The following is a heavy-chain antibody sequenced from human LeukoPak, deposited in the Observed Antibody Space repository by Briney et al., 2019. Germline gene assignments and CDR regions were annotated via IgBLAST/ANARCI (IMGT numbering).Heavy chain of an antibody. D-gene: IGHD6-19*01. CDR3: ARDSYGYSSGWSHWFDP. J-gene: IGHJ5*02. CDR1: GGSISSYY. CDR2: IYTSGST. Sequence: PSETLSLTCTVSGGSISSYYWSWIRQPAGKGLEWIGRIYTSGSTNYNPSLKSRVTMSVDTSKNQFSLKLNSVTAADTAVYYCARDSYGYSSGWSHWFDPWGQGTLVTVSS. V-gene: IGHV4-4*07.